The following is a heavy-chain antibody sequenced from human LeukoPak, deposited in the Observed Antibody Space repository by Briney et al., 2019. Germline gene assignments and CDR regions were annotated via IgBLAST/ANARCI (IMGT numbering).Heavy chain of an antibody. CDR1: GFTVSSNY. CDR2: IYSGGST. J-gene: IGHJ4*02. V-gene: IGHV3-66*01. D-gene: IGHD2-21*01. Sequence: GGSLSLSCAASGFTVSSNYMSWVRQAPGKGLEWVSVIYSGGSTYYADSVKGRFTISRDNSKNTLYLQMNSLRAEDTAVYYCARGEWPLPFDYWGQGTLVTVSS. CDR3: ARGEWPLPFDY.